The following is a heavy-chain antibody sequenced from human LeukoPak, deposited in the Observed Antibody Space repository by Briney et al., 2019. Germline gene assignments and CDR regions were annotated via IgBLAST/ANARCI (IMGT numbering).Heavy chain of an antibody. CDR3: ARALYYYDSSGYLPEPSGDWFDP. V-gene: IGHV1-2*02. CDR2: INPNSGGT. Sequence: GASVKVSCKASGYTFTGYYMHWVRQAPGQGLEWMGWINPNSGGTNYAQKFQGRVTMTRDTSISTAYMELSRLRSDDTAVYYCARALYYYDSSGYLPEPSGDWFDPWGQGTLVTVSS. J-gene: IGHJ5*02. D-gene: IGHD3-22*01. CDR1: GYTFTGYY.